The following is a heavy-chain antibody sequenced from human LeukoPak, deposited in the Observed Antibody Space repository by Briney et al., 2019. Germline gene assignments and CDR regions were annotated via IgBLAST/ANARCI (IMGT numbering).Heavy chain of an antibody. Sequence: SETLSLTCTVSGGSISDYYRGWIRQPPGKGLEWIGYFYNSGSSTYNPSLKSRVTISVDTSKEQFSLKVNSVTAADTAVYYCARGSWVNYFDYWGQGTLVTVSS. V-gene: IGHV4-59*12. CDR2: FYNSGSS. J-gene: IGHJ4*02. CDR1: GGSISDYY. D-gene: IGHD2-21*01. CDR3: ARGSWVNYFDY.